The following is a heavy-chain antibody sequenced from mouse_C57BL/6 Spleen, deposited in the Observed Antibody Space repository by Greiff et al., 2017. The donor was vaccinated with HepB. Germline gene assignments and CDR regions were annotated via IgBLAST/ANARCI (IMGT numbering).Heavy chain of an antibody. V-gene: IGHV1-50*01. CDR2: IDPSDSYT. Sequence: QVQLQQPGAELVKPGASVKLSCKASGYTFTSYWMQWVKQRPGQGLEWIGEIDPSDSYTNYNQKFKGKATLTVDTSSSTAYMQLSSLTSEDSAVYYCARKLQEGSHYYGSSYNYAMDYWGQGTSVTVSS. CDR1: GYTFTSYW. CDR3: ARKLQEGSHYYGSSYNYAMDY. J-gene: IGHJ4*01. D-gene: IGHD1-1*01.